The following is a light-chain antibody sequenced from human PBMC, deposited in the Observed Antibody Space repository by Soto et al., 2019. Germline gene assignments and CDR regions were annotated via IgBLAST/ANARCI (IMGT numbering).Light chain of an antibody. Sequence: DIQMTQSPSSLSASVGDRVTITCRASQSISSYLNWYQQKPGEAPKILIYAASTLQSGVPSRFSGRGSGPDLSLTISSLQPEDFATYYCQQTFSAPVTFGQGTRLEIK. V-gene: IGKV1-39*01. CDR3: QQTFSAPVT. J-gene: IGKJ2*01. CDR2: AAS. CDR1: QSISSY.